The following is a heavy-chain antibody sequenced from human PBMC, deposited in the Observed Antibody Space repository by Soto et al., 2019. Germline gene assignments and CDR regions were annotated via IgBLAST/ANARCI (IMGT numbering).Heavy chain of an antibody. CDR1: GFTFSDCY. D-gene: IGHD3-22*01. Sequence: TGGSLRLSCAASGFTFSDCYMSWIRQAPGKGLEWVSYISSSDSIIYYADSVKGRFTISRDNAKNSLYLQMNSLRAEDTAVYYCARDLGYYDSSGYFDYWGQGTLVTVSS. J-gene: IGHJ4*02. V-gene: IGHV3-11*01. CDR2: ISSSDSII. CDR3: ARDLGYYDSSGYFDY.